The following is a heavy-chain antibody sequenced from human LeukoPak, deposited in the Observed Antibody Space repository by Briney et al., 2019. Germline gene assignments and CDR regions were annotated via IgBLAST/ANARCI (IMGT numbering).Heavy chain of an antibody. CDR1: GITFSNYW. D-gene: IGHD1-1*01. CDR2: IRQGGSEK. CDR3: ARELISTTWRGNRSYFDL. V-gene: IGHV3-7*01. Sequence: GGSLRLSCAASGITFSNYWMSWVRQAPGKGLEWVANIRQGGSEKYYVDSVKGRFTISRDNAKNSLYLQTNSLRAEDTAVYYCARELISTTWRGNRSYFDLWGRGTLVTVSS. J-gene: IGHJ2*01.